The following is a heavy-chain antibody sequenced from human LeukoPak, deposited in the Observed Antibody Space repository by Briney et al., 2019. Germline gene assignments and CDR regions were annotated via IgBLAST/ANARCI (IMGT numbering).Heavy chain of an antibody. CDR1: GFTFSSYA. CDR3: ARVRGSSGWYLIGY. Sequence: PGGSLRLSCAASGFTFSSYAMHWVRQAPGKGLEWVAVISYDGSNKYYADSVKGRFTISRDNSKNTLYLQMNSLRAEDTAVYYCARVRGSSGWYLIGYWGQGTLVTVSS. CDR2: ISYDGSNK. V-gene: IGHV3-30*04. J-gene: IGHJ4*02. D-gene: IGHD6-19*01.